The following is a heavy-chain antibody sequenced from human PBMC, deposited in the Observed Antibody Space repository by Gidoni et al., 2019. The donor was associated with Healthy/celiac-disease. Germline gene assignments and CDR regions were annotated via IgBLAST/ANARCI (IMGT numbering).Heavy chain of an antibody. V-gene: IGHV4-4*02. D-gene: IGHD1-26*01. CDR3: ARVTRGSYFTTIKDY. J-gene: IGHJ4*02. CDR2: IYHSGST. CDR1: GGSLSSSNW. Sequence: QVQLQESGPGLVKPSGTLSLTCAVSGGSLSSSNWWSLVRQPPGKWLEWLGEIYHSGSTNYNPSRKRRVTISVEKSKKQFYLKLSYVTAADTAVYYCARVTRGSYFTTIKDYWGQGTLVNVPS.